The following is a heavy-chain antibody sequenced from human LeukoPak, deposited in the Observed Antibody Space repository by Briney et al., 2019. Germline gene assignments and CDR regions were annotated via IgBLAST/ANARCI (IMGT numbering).Heavy chain of an antibody. D-gene: IGHD5-24*01. Sequence: GGSLRLSCAASGFTFSSYSMNWVRQAPGKGLEWVSSISSGSSYIYYADSVKGRFTISRDNTKNSLYLQMNSLRAGDTAVYYCARGIWSATRVDYYLDNWGRGTLVTVSS. V-gene: IGHV3-21*01. J-gene: IGHJ4*02. CDR3: ARGIWSATRVDYYLDN. CDR2: ISSGSSYI. CDR1: GFTFSSYS.